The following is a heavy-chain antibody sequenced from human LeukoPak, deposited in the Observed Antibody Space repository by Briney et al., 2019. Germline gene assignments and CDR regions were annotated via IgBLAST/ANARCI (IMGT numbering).Heavy chain of an antibody. CDR1: GFTFSSYA. CDR2: ISYDGSNK. J-gene: IGHJ4*02. Sequence: PGGSLRLSCAASGFTFSSYAMHWVRQAPGKGLEGVAVISYDGSNKYYADSVKGRFTISRDNSKNTLYLQMNSLRAEDTAVYYCARMRYQLLYYFDYWGQGTLVTVSS. V-gene: IGHV3-30*01. CDR3: ARMRYQLLYYFDY. D-gene: IGHD2-2*01.